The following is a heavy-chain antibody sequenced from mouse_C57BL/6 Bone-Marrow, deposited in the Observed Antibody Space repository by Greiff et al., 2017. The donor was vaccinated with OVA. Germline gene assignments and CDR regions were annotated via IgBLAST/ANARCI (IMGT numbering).Heavy chain of an antibody. D-gene: IGHD2-2*01. J-gene: IGHJ2*01. CDR1: GYTFTSYG. CDR2: IYPRSGNT. V-gene: IGHV1-81*01. CDR3: ARSDAYVYYFDD. Sequence: QVQLQQSGAELARPGASVKLSCKASGYTFTSYGISWVKQRTGQGLEWIGEIYPRSGNTYYNEKFKGKATLTADKSSSTAYMELRSLTAEDSAVDFCARSDAYVYYFDDWGQGTTLTVSS.